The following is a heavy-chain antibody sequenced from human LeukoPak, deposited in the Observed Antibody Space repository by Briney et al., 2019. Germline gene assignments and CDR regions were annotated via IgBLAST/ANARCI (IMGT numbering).Heavy chain of an antibody. CDR1: GFSFSSYG. V-gene: IGHV3-30*02. D-gene: IGHD6-19*01. CDR3: AKGRGGYSSGWYFDY. CDR2: IRYDGSNK. Sequence: QPGGSLRLSCAASGFSFSSYGMHWVRQAPAKGLEWVAFIRYDGSNKYYADSVKGGFTISRDNSKNTLYLQMNSLRAEDTAVYYCAKGRGGYSSGWYFDYWGQGTLVTVSS. J-gene: IGHJ4*02.